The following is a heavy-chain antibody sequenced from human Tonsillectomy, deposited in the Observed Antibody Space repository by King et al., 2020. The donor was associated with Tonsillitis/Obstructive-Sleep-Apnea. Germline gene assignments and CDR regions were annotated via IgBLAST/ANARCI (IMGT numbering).Heavy chain of an antibody. J-gene: IGHJ4*02. CDR2: IYYSGST. D-gene: IGHD5-18*01. Sequence: VQLQESGPGPVKPSETLSLTCTVSGGSISSYYWSWIRQPPGKGLEWIGYIYYSGSTNYNPSLKSRVTISVDTSKNQFSLKLSSVTAADTAVYYCARATAMLTYFHYWGQGTLVTVSS. CDR3: ARATAMLTYFHY. CDR1: GGSISSYY. V-gene: IGHV4-59*01.